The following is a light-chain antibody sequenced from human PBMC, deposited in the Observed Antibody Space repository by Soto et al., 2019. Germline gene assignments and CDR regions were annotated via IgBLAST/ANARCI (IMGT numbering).Light chain of an antibody. J-gene: IGKJ1*01. CDR2: AAS. V-gene: IGKV1-8*01. CDR1: QGISSY. Sequence: AIRMTQSPSSLSASTGDRVTITCRASQGISSYLAWYQQKPGKAPKLLIYAASTLQSGVPSRFSGSGSGTAFTLTISCLQSEDFATYYCQQYYSYPAFGQGTKVEIK. CDR3: QQYYSYPA.